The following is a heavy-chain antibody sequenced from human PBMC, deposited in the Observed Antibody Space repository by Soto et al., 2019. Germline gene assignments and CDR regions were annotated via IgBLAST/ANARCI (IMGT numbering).Heavy chain of an antibody. V-gene: IGHV3-23*01. CDR3: AHPRGYGVFDAYDI. J-gene: IGHJ3*02. CDR1: GFTFSTYA. CDR2: LSATGGST. Sequence: LGLSCAASGFTFSTYAMSWVRQAPGKGLEWVSALSATGGSTYYADSVKGRFTISRDNSMNALYLQMNSLRIEDTAVYFCAHPRGYGVFDAYDIWGQGTMVTVSS. D-gene: IGHD4-17*01.